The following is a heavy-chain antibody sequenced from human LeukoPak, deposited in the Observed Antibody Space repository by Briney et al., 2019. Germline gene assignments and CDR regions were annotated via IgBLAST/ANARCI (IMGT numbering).Heavy chain of an antibody. CDR2: IYTSGST. Sequence: SETLSLTCTVPGGSISSYYWSWIRQPAGKGLEWIGRIYTSGSTNYNPSLKSRVTMSVDTSKNQFSLKLSSVTAADTAVYYCARESSSDPYYYYGMDVWGQGTTVTVSS. D-gene: IGHD6-6*01. J-gene: IGHJ6*02. CDR3: ARESSSDPYYYYGMDV. CDR1: GGSISSYY. V-gene: IGHV4-4*07.